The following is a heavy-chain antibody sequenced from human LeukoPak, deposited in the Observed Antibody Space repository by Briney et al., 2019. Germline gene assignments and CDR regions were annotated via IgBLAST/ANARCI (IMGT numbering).Heavy chain of an antibody. V-gene: IGHV3-23*01. J-gene: IGHJ4*02. CDR2: IGDSGGST. CDR3: AKYRYCTATSCPGVFDY. CDR1: GFTFTTYA. Sequence: GGSLRLSCAASGFTFTTYAMSWVRQAPGKGLEWVSAIGDSGGSTYYADSVKGHFIISRDNSRNTLYLQMNSLRAEDTAMYYCAKYRYCTATSCPGVFDYWGRGTLVTVSS. D-gene: IGHD2-2*01.